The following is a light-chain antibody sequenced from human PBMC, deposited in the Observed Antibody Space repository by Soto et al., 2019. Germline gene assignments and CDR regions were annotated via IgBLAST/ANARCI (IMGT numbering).Light chain of an antibody. CDR2: AAS. Sequence: DINMKQNTSSLSASVGDRVTITCRASQSISSYLNWYQQKPGKAPKLLIYAASSLQSGVPSRFSASGSGTDFTLTISSLQPEELATYYCQQCYSTPLTFCGRTKLDI. V-gene: IGKV1-39*01. CDR3: QQCYSTPLT. J-gene: IGKJ4*01. CDR1: QSISSY.